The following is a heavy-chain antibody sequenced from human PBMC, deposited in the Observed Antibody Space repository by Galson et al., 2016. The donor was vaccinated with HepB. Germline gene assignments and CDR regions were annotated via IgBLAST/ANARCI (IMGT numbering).Heavy chain of an antibody. CDR3: ARDIKVGGIYYYGMDA. V-gene: IGHV3-74*01. Sequence: SLRLSCAASEFTFSNYWMHRVRQVPGKGLVWVSRINSDGSSTNYADSVKGRFTISRDNAKNTLYLQMNSLRAEDTAVYHCARDIKVGGIYYYGMDAWGQGTTVTVSS. D-gene: IGHD1-26*01. J-gene: IGHJ6*02. CDR1: EFTFSNYW. CDR2: INSDGSST.